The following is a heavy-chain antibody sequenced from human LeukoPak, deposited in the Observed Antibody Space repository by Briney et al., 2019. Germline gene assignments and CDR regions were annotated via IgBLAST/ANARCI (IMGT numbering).Heavy chain of an antibody. CDR2: INPNSGGT. CDR1: GYTFTGYY. J-gene: IGHJ4*02. Sequence: ASVKVSCKASGYTFTGYYMHWVRQAPGQGLEWMGWINPNSGGTNYAQKFQGRVTMTRDTSISTAYMELSRLRSDDTAVYYCARVGVDRKRLPLDGYWGQGTLVTVSS. D-gene: IGHD3-10*01. V-gene: IGHV1-2*02. CDR3: ARVGVDRKRLPLDGY.